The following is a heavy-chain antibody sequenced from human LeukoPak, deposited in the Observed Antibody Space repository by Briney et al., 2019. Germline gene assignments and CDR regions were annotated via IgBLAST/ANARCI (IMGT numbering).Heavy chain of an antibody. Sequence: GGSLRLSCAASGFTFSSYWMHWVRQAPGKGLVWVSRINSDGSSTSYADSVKGRFTISRDNAKNTLYPQMNSLRAEDTAVYYCARPIWFGELWGMDVWGQGTTVTVSS. D-gene: IGHD3-10*01. J-gene: IGHJ6*02. CDR3: ARPIWFGELWGMDV. V-gene: IGHV3-74*01. CDR2: INSDGSST. CDR1: GFTFSSYW.